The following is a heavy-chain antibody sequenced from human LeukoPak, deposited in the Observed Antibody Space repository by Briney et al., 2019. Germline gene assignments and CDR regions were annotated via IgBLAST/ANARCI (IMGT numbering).Heavy chain of an antibody. CDR2: FDPEDGET. Sequence: ASVKVSCKVSGYTLTELSMHWVRQAPGKGLEWMGGFDPEDGETIYAQKFQGRVTMTEDTSTDTAYMELSSLRSEDTAVYYCATVYGKAMGELSLGLCYWGQGTLVTVSS. CDR1: GYTLTELS. J-gene: IGHJ4*02. V-gene: IGHV1-24*01. D-gene: IGHD3-16*02. CDR3: ATVYGKAMGELSLGLCY.